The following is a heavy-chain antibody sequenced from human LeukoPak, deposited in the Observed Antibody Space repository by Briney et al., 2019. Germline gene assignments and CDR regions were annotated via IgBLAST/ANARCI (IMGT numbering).Heavy chain of an antibody. CDR2: INPNSGGT. CDR3: ARGRPSGWTHYFDS. V-gene: IGHV1-2*02. D-gene: IGHD6-19*01. CDR1: GYTFTGYY. J-gene: IGHJ4*02. Sequence: ASVKVSCKASGYTFTGYYMHWVRQAPGQGLEWMGWINPNSGGTNYAQKFQGRVTMTWDTSISTAYMELSRLRSDDTAVYYCARGRPSGWTHYFDSWGQGTLVTVSS.